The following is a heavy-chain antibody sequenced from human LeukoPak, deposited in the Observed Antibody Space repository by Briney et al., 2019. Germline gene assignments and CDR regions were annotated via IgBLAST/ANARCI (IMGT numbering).Heavy chain of an antibody. Sequence: GGSLRLSCAASGFTFSSYSMNWVRQAPGKGLEWVSFIYSGGSTYYADSVKGRFTISRDNSKNTLYLQMHSLRAEDTAVYYCARDLLMEGDGYNSGDYWGQGTLVTVSS. D-gene: IGHD5-24*01. CDR2: IYSGGST. V-gene: IGHV3-66*01. J-gene: IGHJ4*02. CDR3: ARDLLMEGDGYNSGDY. CDR1: GFTFSSYS.